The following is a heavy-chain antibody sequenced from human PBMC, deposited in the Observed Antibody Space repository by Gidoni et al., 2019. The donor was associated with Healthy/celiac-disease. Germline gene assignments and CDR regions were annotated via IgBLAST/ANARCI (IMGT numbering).Heavy chain of an antibody. V-gene: IGHV3-33*08. J-gene: IGHJ4*02. CDR2: IWYDGSNK. D-gene: IGHD2-15*01. Sequence: QVQLVESGRGVVQPGRSLELSCPDSGFTFSSHGMHGVRQAPGKGLVWLAVIWYDGSNKSYADSVKGRFTISRDNSKNTLYLQMNSLRAEDTAVYYCARDQDDSFDYWGQGTLVTVSS. CDR3: ARDQDDSFDY. CDR1: GFTFSSHG.